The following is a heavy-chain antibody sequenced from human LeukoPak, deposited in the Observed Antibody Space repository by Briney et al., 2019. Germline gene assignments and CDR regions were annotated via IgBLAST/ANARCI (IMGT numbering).Heavy chain of an antibody. J-gene: IGHJ4*02. CDR2: ISAYNGNT. CDR1: GYTFTGYY. CDR3: ARLGPELRYFDWLPPRGYFDY. V-gene: IGHV1-18*04. D-gene: IGHD3-9*01. Sequence: ASVKVSCKASGYTFTGYYMHWVRQAPGQGLEWMGWISAYNGNTNYAQKLQGRVTMTTDTSTSTAYMELRSLRSDDTAVYYCARLGPELRYFDWLPPRGYFDYWGQGTLVTVSS.